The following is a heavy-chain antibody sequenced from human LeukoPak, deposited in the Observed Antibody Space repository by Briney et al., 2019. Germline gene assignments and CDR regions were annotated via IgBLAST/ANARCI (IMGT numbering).Heavy chain of an antibody. D-gene: IGHD2/OR15-2a*01. Sequence: GGSLRLSCAASGFTFSSCAMSWIREAPGKGLEWVSYISTTATTIYYADSVKGRFTISRDNAKNSLYLQMNSLSSEDTAVYYCARVLDGSNDCWGQGTLVAVSS. CDR1: GFTFSSCA. J-gene: IGHJ4*02. V-gene: IGHV3-11*01. CDR3: ARVLDGSNDC. CDR2: ISTTATTI.